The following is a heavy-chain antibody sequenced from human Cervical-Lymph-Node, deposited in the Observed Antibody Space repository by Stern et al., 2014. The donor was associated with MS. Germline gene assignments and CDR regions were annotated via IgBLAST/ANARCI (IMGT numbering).Heavy chain of an antibody. CDR3: ARATMT. CDR1: GYTFTRFY. J-gene: IGHJ4*02. V-gene: IGHV1-46*01. Sequence: VQLVESGAEVKQSGASVKVSCKASGYTFTRFYIHWVRQAPGQGPEGMGTINRRTGTTRYAQRFQDRVTMTRDTSTSTVHMELSSVRSDDSAVYYCARATMTWGQGTLVTVSS. D-gene: IGHD4-17*01. CDR2: INRRTGTT.